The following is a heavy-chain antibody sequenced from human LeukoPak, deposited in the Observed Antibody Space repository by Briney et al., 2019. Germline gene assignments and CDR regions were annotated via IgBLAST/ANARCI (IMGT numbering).Heavy chain of an antibody. J-gene: IGHJ4*02. CDR1: GFTFSGYS. Sequence: GSLRLSCAASGFTFSGYSMHWVRQAPGKGLVWVSRINTDGSTTTYADSVKGRFTISRDNAKNTLYLQMSSLRAEDTAVYFCARNFYYGHDYWGQGTLVTVSS. D-gene: IGHD3-10*01. CDR2: INTDGSTT. V-gene: IGHV3-74*01. CDR3: ARNFYYGHDY.